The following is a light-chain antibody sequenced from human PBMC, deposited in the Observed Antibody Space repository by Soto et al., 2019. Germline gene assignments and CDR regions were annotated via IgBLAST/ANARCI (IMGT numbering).Light chain of an antibody. J-gene: IGLJ1*01. Sequence: QSALTQPRSVSASPGQSVTISCTGTSSDVGGHNYVSWYQQRPGKAPKLMLSAVNKRPSGIPDRFSGSKSGNTASLTISGLQPVDEADYYCCSYAGSYTYVFGTGTKLTVL. V-gene: IGLV2-11*01. CDR2: AVN. CDR3: CSYAGSYTYV. CDR1: SSDVGGHNY.